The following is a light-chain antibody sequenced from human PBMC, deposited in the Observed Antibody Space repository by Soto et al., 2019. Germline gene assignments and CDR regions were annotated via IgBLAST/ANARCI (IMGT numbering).Light chain of an antibody. CDR1: QSVSSN. CDR3: QQYNNWPPT. CDR2: GAS. J-gene: IGKJ2*01. Sequence: EIVMTQSPATLSVSPGERATLSCRASQSVSSNLAWYQQKPGQAPRLLIYGASTRATGIPARFSGSGSGTEFTLTVSSLQSEGFAVDYCQQYNNWPPTFGQGTKLEIK. V-gene: IGKV3-15*01.